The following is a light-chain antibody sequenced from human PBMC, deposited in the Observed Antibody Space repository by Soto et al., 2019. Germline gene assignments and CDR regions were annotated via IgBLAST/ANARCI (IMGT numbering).Light chain of an antibody. CDR2: RVS. J-gene: IGLJ1*01. Sequence: QSALTQPRSVSGSPGQSVTISCAGTISAVGGYQGVSLYQHHPGKAPKLTIYRVSKRPSGVPERFSGLKSGNAASLTISGLQADYDADYYCCSYAGSYPCDVFGTGTKGTVL. V-gene: IGLV2-11*01. CDR1: ISAVGGYQG. CDR3: CSYAGSYPCDV.